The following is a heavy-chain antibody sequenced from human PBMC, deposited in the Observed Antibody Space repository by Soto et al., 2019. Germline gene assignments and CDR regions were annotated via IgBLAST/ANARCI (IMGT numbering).Heavy chain of an antibody. J-gene: IGHJ6*02. D-gene: IGHD6-19*01. CDR3: ARLSAVAGPDYYYSGMDV. V-gene: IGHV5-10-1*01. CDR1: ECNCTNYG. Sequence: GVSHKNSSKGSECNCTNYGISRVSQMPGKGLEWMGRSDPSDSYTNYSPSFQGHVTISADKSISTAYLQWSSVKASDTALYYFARLSAVAGPDYYYSGMDVWGQGTTVTVSS. CDR2: SDPSDSYT.